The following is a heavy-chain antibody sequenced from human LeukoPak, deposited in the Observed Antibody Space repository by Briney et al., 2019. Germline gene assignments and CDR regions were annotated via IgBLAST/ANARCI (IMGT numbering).Heavy chain of an antibody. V-gene: IGHV4-4*07. CDR2: IYTSGST. J-gene: IGHJ5*02. Sequence: SETLSLTCTVSGGSISSYYWSWIRQPAGKGLEWIGRIYTSGSTNYNPSLKSRVTMSVDTSKSQFSLKLSSVTAADTAVYYCARDRYYYDSSGMNWFDPWGQGTLVTVSS. CDR3: ARDRYYYDSSGMNWFDP. CDR1: GGSISSYY. D-gene: IGHD3-22*01.